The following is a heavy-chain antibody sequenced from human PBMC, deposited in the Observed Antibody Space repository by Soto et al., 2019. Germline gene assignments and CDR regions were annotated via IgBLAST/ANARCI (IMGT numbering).Heavy chain of an antibody. CDR3: ARDEAFSAPYYLDY. D-gene: IGHD1-26*01. CDR2: ISNDGDYK. Sequence: VQPVESGGGVVQPGRSLRLSCVASEFTFSSHLMHWVRQAPGKGLEWVAFISNDGDYKNYADSVKGRFTISRDNSKDTVYLEIHSLRPEDTALYHCARDEAFSAPYYLDYWGQGTLVIVS. V-gene: IGHV3-30*03. CDR1: EFTFSSHL. J-gene: IGHJ4*02.